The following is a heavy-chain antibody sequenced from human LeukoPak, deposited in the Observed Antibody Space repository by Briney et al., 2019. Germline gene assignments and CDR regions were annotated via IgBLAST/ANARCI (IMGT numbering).Heavy chain of an antibody. V-gene: IGHV1-18*01. J-gene: IGHJ4*02. CDR2: ISAKNGNT. CDR3: ARDTEWEKNPDYFDY. CDR1: GYTFTNYG. Sequence: ASVKVSCKASGYTFTNYGISWVRHAPGQALEWMGWISAKNGNTNYAQKVQGRVTMTTDTSTSTAYMELRSLRSDDTAVYYCARDTEWEKNPDYFDYWGQGTLVTVSS. D-gene: IGHD1-26*01.